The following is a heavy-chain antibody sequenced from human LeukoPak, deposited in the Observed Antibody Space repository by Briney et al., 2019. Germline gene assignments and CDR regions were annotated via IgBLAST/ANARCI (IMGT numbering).Heavy chain of an antibody. D-gene: IGHD6-6*01. CDR2: INSDGSRT. Sequence: GGSLRLSCAASGFTFSSYWMHWVRQAPGKGLVWVSRINSDGSRTTYADSVTGRFTISRDNAKNTVYLQMNSLRAEDTAVYYCAKAGRDSSSLHYWGQGTLVTVSS. V-gene: IGHV3-74*01. J-gene: IGHJ4*02. CDR3: AKAGRDSSSLHY. CDR1: GFTFSSYW.